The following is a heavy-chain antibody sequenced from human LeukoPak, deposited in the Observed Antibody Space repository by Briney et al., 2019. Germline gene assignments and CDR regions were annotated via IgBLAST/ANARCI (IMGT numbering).Heavy chain of an antibody. Sequence: GRSLRLSCAASGFTFDDYAMHWVRQAPGKGLEWVSGISWNSGSIGYADSVKGRFTISRDNAKNSLYLQMNSLRAEDTALYYCAKVGRFLEWLSSFDYWGQGALVAVSS. D-gene: IGHD3-3*01. CDR2: ISWNSGSI. V-gene: IGHV3-9*01. CDR3: AKVGRFLEWLSSFDY. CDR1: GFTFDDYA. J-gene: IGHJ4*02.